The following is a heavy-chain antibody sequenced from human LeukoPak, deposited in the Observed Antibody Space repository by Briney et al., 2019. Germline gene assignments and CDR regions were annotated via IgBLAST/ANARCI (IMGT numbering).Heavy chain of an antibody. J-gene: IGHJ2*01. CDR3: ARVGDHFHWYLDL. V-gene: IGHV3-53*01. Sequence: PGGSLRLSCAASGFSVSTKYMNWVRQAPGKGLDWISILYSGSDTYYANSVKGRFTISRDSSKNILFLQMNDLRAEDTAVYYCARVGDHFHWYLDLWGRGTLVTVSS. CDR1: GFSVSTKY. D-gene: IGHD3-10*01. CDR2: LYSGSDT.